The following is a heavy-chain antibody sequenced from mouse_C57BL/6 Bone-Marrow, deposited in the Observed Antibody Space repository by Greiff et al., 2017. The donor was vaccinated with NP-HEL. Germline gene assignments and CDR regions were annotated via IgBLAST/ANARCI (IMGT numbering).Heavy chain of an antibody. CDR1: GYSFTGYF. Sequence: EVKLQESGPELVKPGDSVKISCKASGYSFTGYFMNWVMQSHGKSLEWIGRINPYNGDTFYNQKFKGKATLTVDKSSSTAHMELRSLTSEDSAVYYCARTTRNWYFDVWGTGTTVTVSS. D-gene: IGHD2-12*01. J-gene: IGHJ1*03. CDR3: ARTTRNWYFDV. CDR2: INPYNGDT. V-gene: IGHV1-20*01.